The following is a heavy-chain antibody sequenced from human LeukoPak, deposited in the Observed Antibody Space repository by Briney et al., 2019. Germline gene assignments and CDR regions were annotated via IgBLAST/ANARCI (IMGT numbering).Heavy chain of an antibody. J-gene: IGHJ4*02. D-gene: IGHD2-21*02. V-gene: IGHV3-53*01. CDR2: IHGDGST. Sequence: PGGSLRLSCAASGFTVSSRYMSWVRQAPGEGLEWVSVIHGDGSTYYADSVKGRFTISRDNSKNTLYLQMNSLRAEDTAVYYCARGESSDCTCIDYWGQGTLVSVSS. CDR3: ARGESSDCTCIDY. CDR1: GFTVSSRY.